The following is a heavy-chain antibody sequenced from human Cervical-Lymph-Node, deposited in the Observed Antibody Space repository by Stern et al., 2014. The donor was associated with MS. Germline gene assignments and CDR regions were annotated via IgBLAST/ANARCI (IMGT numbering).Heavy chain of an antibody. CDR1: GFTFSNYW. J-gene: IGHJ4*02. CDR2: IKEDGSKK. V-gene: IGHV3-7*01. D-gene: IGHD4-17*01. Sequence: EVQLVESGGGLVQPGGSLRLSCAVSGFTFSNYWMTWVRQAPGKGLEWVANIKEDGSKKYYVDSVKGRFTISRDNAKNSLYLQMNSLRAEDTALYYCARGDYGDYAHWGQGTLVTVSS. CDR3: ARGDYGDYAH.